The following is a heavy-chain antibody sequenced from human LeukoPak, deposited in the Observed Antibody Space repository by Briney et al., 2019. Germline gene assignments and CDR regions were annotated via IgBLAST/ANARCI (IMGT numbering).Heavy chain of an antibody. CDR2: IYYSGST. CDR1: GDPINSYY. Sequence: SETLSVSCTVSGDPINSYYWSWLRQPPGKGLEWIGYIYYSGSTNYNASLKSRVTMSIDTSKNQFSLKLSSVTAADTAVYYCGGRWGYFDLWGRGTLVTVSS. CDR3: GGRWGYFDL. J-gene: IGHJ2*01. D-gene: IGHD6-13*01. V-gene: IGHV4-59*01.